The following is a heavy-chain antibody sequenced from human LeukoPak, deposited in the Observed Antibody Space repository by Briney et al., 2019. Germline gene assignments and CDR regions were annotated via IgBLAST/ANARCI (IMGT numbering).Heavy chain of an antibody. D-gene: IGHD3-3*01. CDR1: GSSISSGGYY. J-gene: IGHJ3*02. CDR2: IYHSGST. V-gene: IGHV4-30-2*01. CDR3: ARSARSTVLRAFDI. Sequence: SETLSLTCTVSGSSISSGGYYWSWIRQPPGKGLEWIGYIYHSGSTYYNPSLKSRVTISVDRSKNQFSLKLSSVTAADTAVYYCARSARSTVLRAFDIWGQGTMVTVSS.